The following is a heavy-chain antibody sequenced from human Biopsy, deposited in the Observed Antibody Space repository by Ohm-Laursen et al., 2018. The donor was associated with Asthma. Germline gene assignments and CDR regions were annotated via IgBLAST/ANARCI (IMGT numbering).Heavy chain of an antibody. D-gene: IGHD3-3*01. CDR2: IKHDGSEK. CDR3: ARTFHFWSPYHAEHYQL. Sequence: GSLRLSCAASGFTVGVYCMGWVRQVPGQGLEWVANIKHDGSEKNHVDSLKGRFTISRDNAKNLLFLQMNSLRAEDTAVYYCARTFHFWSPYHAEHYQLWGQGTLVTVSS. J-gene: IGHJ1*01. V-gene: IGHV3-7*01. CDR1: GFTVGVYC.